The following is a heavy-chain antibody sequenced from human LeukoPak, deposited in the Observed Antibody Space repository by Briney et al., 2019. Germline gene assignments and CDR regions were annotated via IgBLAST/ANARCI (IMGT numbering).Heavy chain of an antibody. CDR1: GFTFSTYW. Sequence: GESLRLPCAASGFTFSTYWMHWVRQAPGKGLVWVSRINGDGSTTTYADSVKGRFTISRDNAKSTLYLHLNSLRVEDAAVYYCARVVLSGAYQIDLWGQGTLVTVSS. J-gene: IGHJ5*02. CDR3: ARVVLSGAYQIDL. CDR2: INGDGSTT. D-gene: IGHD2/OR15-2a*01. V-gene: IGHV3-74*01.